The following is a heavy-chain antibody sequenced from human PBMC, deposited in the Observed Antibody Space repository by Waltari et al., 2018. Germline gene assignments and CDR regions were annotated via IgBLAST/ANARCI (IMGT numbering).Heavy chain of an antibody. D-gene: IGHD1-26*01. CDR2: MFYSGTT. Sequence: QLQLQASGPRLVKPAETLSLTCTVSSDSVSRGPYFWAWIRQPPGKGLEWLGSMFYSGTTYHNSSLKSRVTISVDTSKNQVSLQLKSVTAADTAVYFCARDRSGTINSFDPWGRGTLVTVSS. V-gene: IGHV4-39*07. J-gene: IGHJ5*02. CDR3: ARDRSGTINSFDP. CDR1: SDSVSRGPYF.